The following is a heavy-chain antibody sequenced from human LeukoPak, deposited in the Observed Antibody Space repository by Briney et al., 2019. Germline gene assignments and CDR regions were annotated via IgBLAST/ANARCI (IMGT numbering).Heavy chain of an antibody. CDR3: AKGGGGYSSGWHHREILYFFDS. CDR2: IGGSGGST. D-gene: IGHD6-19*01. J-gene: IGHJ4*02. Sequence: GGSLRLSCAASEFTLTSYWMNWVRQAPGKGLEWVSGIGGSGGSTYYADSVKGRFTISRDNSKNTLYLQMNTLRAEDTAVYHCAKGGGGYSSGWHHREILYFFDSWGQGTLVTVSS. CDR1: EFTLTSYW. V-gene: IGHV3-23*01.